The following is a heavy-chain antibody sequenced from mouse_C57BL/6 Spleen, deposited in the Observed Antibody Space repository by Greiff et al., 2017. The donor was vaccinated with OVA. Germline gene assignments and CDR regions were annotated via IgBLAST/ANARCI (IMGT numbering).Heavy chain of an antibody. CDR3: ARLGYSNYDYAMDY. CDR1: GYTFTDYN. V-gene: IGHV1-18*01. J-gene: IGHJ4*01. Sequence: VHVKQSGPELVKPGASVKIPCKASGYTFTDYNMDWVKQSHGKSLEWIGDINPNNGGTIYNQKFKGKATLTVDKSSSTAYMELRSLTSEDTAVYYCARLGYSNYDYAMDYWGQGTSVTVSS. D-gene: IGHD2-5*01. CDR2: INPNNGGT.